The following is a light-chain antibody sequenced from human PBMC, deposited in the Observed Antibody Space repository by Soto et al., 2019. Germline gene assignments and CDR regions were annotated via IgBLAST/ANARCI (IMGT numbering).Light chain of an antibody. Sequence: DIQMTQSPSSLSASVGDRVTITCRASQSISIYLNWYQQKPGKAPKLLIYAASTLQSGVPSRFSGSGSGTDFTLTISCLQSEDFATYYCQQYYSYQITFGQGTRLEIK. J-gene: IGKJ5*01. CDR2: AAS. CDR3: QQYYSYQIT. CDR1: QSISIY. V-gene: IGKV1-39*01.